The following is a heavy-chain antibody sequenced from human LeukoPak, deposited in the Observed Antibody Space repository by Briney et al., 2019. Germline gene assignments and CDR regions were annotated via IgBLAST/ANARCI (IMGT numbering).Heavy chain of an antibody. Sequence: ASVKVSCKTSGYTFTDYYMQWVRQSPGQGLEWMGWINPSDGNTKSARKFQGRVTMTRDTSISTAYLELSRLTSDDTAIYYCARDCSGADCYSGNAFDIWGQGTMVTVSS. CDR1: GYTFTDYY. CDR2: INPSDGNT. D-gene: IGHD2-15*01. CDR3: ARDCSGADCYSGNAFDI. J-gene: IGHJ3*02. V-gene: IGHV1-2*02.